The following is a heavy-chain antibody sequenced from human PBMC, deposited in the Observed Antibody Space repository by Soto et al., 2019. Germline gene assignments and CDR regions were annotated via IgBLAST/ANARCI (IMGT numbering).Heavy chain of an antibody. V-gene: IGHV3-48*02. J-gene: IGHJ4*02. CDR2: ISSNSVTI. CDR3: AREDILGTRSFDY. Sequence: PGGSLRLSCGAYGFIFSKYSMNWVHQAPGKGLEWLSYISSNSVTIYYADSVRGRFTIFRDNAKNSLYLQMNSLRDEDTAVYYCAREDILGTRSFDYWGQGALVTVSS. CDR1: GFIFSKYS. D-gene: IGHD1-26*01.